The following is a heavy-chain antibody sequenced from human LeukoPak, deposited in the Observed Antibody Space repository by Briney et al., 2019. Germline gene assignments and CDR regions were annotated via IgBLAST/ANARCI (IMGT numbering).Heavy chain of an antibody. D-gene: IGHD3-10*01. J-gene: IGHJ4*02. CDR3: AKGYYGSGSYLDY. Sequence: GGSLRLSCAASGFTFSSYGMHWVRQAPGKGLEWVAVISYDGSNKYYADSVKGRFTISRDNSKNTLYLQMNSLRAEDTAVHYCAKGYYGSGSYLDYWGQGTLVTVSS. V-gene: IGHV3-30*18. CDR2: ISYDGSNK. CDR1: GFTFSSYG.